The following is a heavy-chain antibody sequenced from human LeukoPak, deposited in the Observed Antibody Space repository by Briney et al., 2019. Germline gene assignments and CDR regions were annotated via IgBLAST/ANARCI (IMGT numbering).Heavy chain of an antibody. Sequence: GGSLRLSCAASGFTFSSYAMSWVRQAPGKGLEWVSAISGSSGSTYYADSVKGRFTISRDNSKNTLYLQMNSLRAEDTAVYYCAKGRGSGSYLPDYWGQGTLVTVSS. CDR2: ISGSSGST. J-gene: IGHJ4*02. CDR3: AKGRGSGSYLPDY. V-gene: IGHV3-23*01. D-gene: IGHD3-10*01. CDR1: GFTFSSYA.